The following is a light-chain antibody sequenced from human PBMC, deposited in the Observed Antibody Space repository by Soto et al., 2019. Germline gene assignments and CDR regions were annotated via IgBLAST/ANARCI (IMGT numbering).Light chain of an antibody. CDR1: QSIGSY. CDR3: QQRSTWPLT. CDR2: DAS. Sequence: EIVLTQSPATLSLSLGERATLSCRASQSIGSYLAWYQQKPGQAPRLLIYDASNRATGIPARFSGSGSGTDFTLTIRSLEPEDFAVYYCQQRSTWPLTFGGGTKVDIK. V-gene: IGKV3-11*01. J-gene: IGKJ4*01.